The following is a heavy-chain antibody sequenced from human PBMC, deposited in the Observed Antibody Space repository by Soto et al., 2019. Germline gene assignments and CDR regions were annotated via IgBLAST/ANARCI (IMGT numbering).Heavy chain of an antibody. CDR1: GGNFTNYG. CDR3: ATVLGGYSGSRGPFDL. D-gene: IGHD1-26*01. CDR2: SIPIFETT. V-gene: IGHV1-69*13. J-gene: IGHJ4*02. Sequence: GASVKVSCKASGGNFTNYGISWLRQAPGQGLEWMGGSIPIFETTNYAQNFQGRVTITADESTGTSSMELSGLKSADTAVYFCATVLGGYSGSRGPFDLWGQGTLVTVSS.